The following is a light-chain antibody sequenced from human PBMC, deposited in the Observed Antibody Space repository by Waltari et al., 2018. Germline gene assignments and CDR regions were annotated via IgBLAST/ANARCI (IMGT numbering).Light chain of an antibody. J-gene: IGLJ3*02. V-gene: IGLV1-47*01. CDR3: ATWDDSLSGWV. CDR1: SSNIGCHY. CDR2: RNN. Sequence: QSVLTQLPSSSGTPGQGVTISCSGCSSNIGCHYVYLYQQFPGTSPKLLIHRNNQRPSGVPDRFSGSKSGTSAFLVISGLRSEDEADYHCATWDDSLSGWVFGGGTKVTVL.